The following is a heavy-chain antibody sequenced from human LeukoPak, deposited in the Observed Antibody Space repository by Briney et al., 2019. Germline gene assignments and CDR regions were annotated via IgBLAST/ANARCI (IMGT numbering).Heavy chain of an antibody. Sequence: ASVKVSFKASGYTFTGYYMHWVRQAPGQGLEWMGWINPDSGGTNYAQRFQGRVTMTRDTSISTAYMELSRLRSDDTALYYCARSEMADYWGQGTLVTVSS. CDR3: ARSEMADY. CDR2: INPDSGGT. CDR1: GYTFTGYY. V-gene: IGHV1-2*02. J-gene: IGHJ4*02. D-gene: IGHD1-14*01.